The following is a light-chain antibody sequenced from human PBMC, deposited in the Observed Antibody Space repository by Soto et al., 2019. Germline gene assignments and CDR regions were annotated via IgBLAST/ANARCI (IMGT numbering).Light chain of an antibody. CDR2: GAA. CDR1: QSVSGN. J-gene: IGKJ4*01. Sequence: EIVMTQSPASVSVSPGERATLSCRASQSVSGNLAWYQQKPGQAPRLLIYGAATRATGIPDRLTGSGSGTEFTLTISSLQSEDFAVYYCQQYNNWPITFGGGTKVEIK. CDR3: QQYNNWPIT. V-gene: IGKV3-15*01.